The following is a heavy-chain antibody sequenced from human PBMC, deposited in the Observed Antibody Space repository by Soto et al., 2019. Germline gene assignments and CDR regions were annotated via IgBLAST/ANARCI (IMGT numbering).Heavy chain of an antibody. J-gene: IGHJ4*02. V-gene: IGHV1-18*04. CDR3: ARVVITFGGVIVPPFDY. CDR2: ISAYNGNT. Sequence: VQLVQSGAEVKKPGASVKVSCKASGYNFTSYGISWVRQGPGQGLEWLGWISAYNGNTNYAQKVQGRVTMTTDTSTSTAYMELRSLRSDDTAVYYCARVVITFGGVIVPPFDYWGQGTLVTVSS. D-gene: IGHD3-16*02. CDR1: GYNFTSYG.